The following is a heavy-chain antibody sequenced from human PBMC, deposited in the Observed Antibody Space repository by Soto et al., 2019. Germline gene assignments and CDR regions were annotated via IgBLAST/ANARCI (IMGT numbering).Heavy chain of an antibody. CDR1: GFTFSSYA. CDR3: ARALGVDTAMVTLDY. V-gene: IGHV3-30-3*01. CDR2: ISYDGSNK. J-gene: IGHJ4*02. D-gene: IGHD5-18*01. Sequence: GGSLRLSCAASGFTFSSYAMHWVRQAPGKGLEWVAVISYDGSNKYYADSVKGRFTISRDNSKNTLYLQMNSLRAEDTAVYYCARALGVDTAMVTLDYWGQGTLVTVSS.